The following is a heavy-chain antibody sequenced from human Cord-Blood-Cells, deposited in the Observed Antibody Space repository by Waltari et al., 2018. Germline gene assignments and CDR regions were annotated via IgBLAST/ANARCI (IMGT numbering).Heavy chain of an antibody. V-gene: IGHV3-74*01. J-gene: IGHJ3*02. CDR1: GFTFSSYW. D-gene: IGHD6-6*01. Sequence: EVQLVESGGGLVQPGGSLRLSCAASGFTFSSYWMHWVRQAPGKGLVWVSRSNSDGSSTSYADSVKGRFTISRDNAKNTLYLQMNSLRAEDTAVYYCARAARESDAFDIWGQGTMVTVSS. CDR2: SNSDGSST. CDR3: ARAARESDAFDI.